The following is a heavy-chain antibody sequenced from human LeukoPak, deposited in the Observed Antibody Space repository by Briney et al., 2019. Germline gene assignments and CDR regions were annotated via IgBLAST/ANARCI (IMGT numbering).Heavy chain of an antibody. J-gene: IGHJ4*02. CDR2: ISWNSGSI. Sequence: GGSLRLSCAASGFTFDDYAMHWVRQAPGKGLEWVSGISWNSGSIGYADSVKGRFTISRDNAKNSLYLQMNSLRAEDTALYYCAKDMMYSSSSGHDYWGQGTLVTVSS. V-gene: IGHV3-9*01. CDR3: AKDMMYSSSSGHDY. D-gene: IGHD6-6*01. CDR1: GFTFDDYA.